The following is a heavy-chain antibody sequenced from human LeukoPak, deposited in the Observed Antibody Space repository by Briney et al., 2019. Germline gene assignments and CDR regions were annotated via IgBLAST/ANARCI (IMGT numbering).Heavy chain of an antibody. D-gene: IGHD3-10*01. Sequence: PGGSLRLSCAASGFTFSSYAMSWVRQAPGKGLEWVSAISGSGGSTYYADSVKGRFTISRDNSKNTLYLQMNSLRAEDTAVYYCAKDLGWFGDPINGAFDIWGQGTMVTVSS. J-gene: IGHJ3*02. V-gene: IGHV3-23*01. CDR1: GFTFSSYA. CDR2: ISGSGGST. CDR3: AKDLGWFGDPINGAFDI.